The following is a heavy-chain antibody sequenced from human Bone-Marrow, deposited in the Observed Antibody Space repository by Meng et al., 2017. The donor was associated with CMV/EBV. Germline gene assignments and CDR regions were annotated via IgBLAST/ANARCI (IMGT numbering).Heavy chain of an antibody. CDR2: IYTDGST. V-gene: IGHV3-66*02. D-gene: IGHD1-26*01. CDR1: GFTVNSNY. Sequence: GEPLKISCAASGFTVNSNYLNWVRQAPGKGLEWVSVIYTDGSTFYADSVKGRFAISRDNSKNTLYLQMNSLRVEDTAVYYCAKGRCFDYWGQGTLVTVSS. CDR3: AKGRCFDY. J-gene: IGHJ4*02.